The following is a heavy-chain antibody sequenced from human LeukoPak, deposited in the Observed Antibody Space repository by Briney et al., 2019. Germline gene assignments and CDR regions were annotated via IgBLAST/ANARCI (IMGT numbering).Heavy chain of an antibody. CDR3: ARAKLGYCSSTSCYWWFDP. CDR2: IYTSGST. V-gene: IGHV4-4*07. D-gene: IGHD2-2*01. J-gene: IGHJ5*02. Sequence: SETLSLTCTVSGGSISSYYWSWIRQPAGKGLEWIGRIYTSGSTNYNPSLKSRVTMSVDTSKNQFSLKLSSVTAADTAVYYCARAKLGYCSSTSCYWWFDPWGQGTLVTVSS. CDR1: GGSISSYY.